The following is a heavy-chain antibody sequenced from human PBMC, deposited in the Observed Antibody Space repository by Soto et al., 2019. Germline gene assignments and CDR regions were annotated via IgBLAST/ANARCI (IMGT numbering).Heavy chain of an antibody. D-gene: IGHD3-22*01. V-gene: IGHV4-4*02. J-gene: IGHJ5*02. Sequence: PSDTLSLTCAVSGVSIRSSNWWSGVRQPPGKGLGLGGEIYHSGSTNYTPSLKSRVTISVDKSKNQFSLKLSSVTAADTAVYYCAREEGWMGYYYDSSGYYSDNWFDPWGQGTLVTVS. CDR3: AREEGWMGYYYDSSGYYSDNWFDP. CDR1: GVSIRSSNW. CDR2: IYHSGST.